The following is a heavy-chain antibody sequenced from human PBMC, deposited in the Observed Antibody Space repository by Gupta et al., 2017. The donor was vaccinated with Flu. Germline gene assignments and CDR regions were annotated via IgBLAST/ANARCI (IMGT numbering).Heavy chain of an antibody. Sequence: FSSYGMHWVRQAPGKGLEWVAVMEYDGSNKYYADSVKGRFTISRDNSKNTLYLQMKSRRAEDTAVYYCDRRYGSSLWDFDPWGQGTLVTVSS. CDR1: FSSYG. V-gene: IGHV3-30*03. CDR3: DRRYGSSLWDFDP. CDR2: MEYDGSNK. J-gene: IGHJ5*02. D-gene: IGHD6-13*01.